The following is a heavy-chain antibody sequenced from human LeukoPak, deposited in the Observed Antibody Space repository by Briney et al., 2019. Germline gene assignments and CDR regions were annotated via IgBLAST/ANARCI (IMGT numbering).Heavy chain of an antibody. CDR1: GFTFSSYW. D-gene: IGHD5-18*01. V-gene: IGHV3-7*01. Sequence: GGSLRLSCGASGFTFSSYWMSWVRQAPGKGLEWVATIKQDGREKYYVDSVKGRFTISRDNAKNSLYLQMNSLRAEDTAVYYCARFRTAMQLWKGYYFDYWGQGTLVIVSS. CDR2: IKQDGREK. J-gene: IGHJ4*02. CDR3: ARFRTAMQLWKGYYFDY.